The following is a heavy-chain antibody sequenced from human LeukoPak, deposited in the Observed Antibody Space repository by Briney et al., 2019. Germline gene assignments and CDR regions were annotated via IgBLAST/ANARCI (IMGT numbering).Heavy chain of an antibody. CDR1: GGTFSSYA. CDR3: ATRQRYCSSTSCYRYYYYGMDV. Sequence: GASVKVSCKASGGTFSSYAINWVRQATGQGLEWMGWMNPNSGNTGYAQKFQGRVTMTRNTSISTAYMELSSLRSEDTAVYYCATRQRYCSSTSCYRYYYYGMDVWGQGTTVTVSS. V-gene: IGHV1-8*02. J-gene: IGHJ6*02. CDR2: MNPNSGNT. D-gene: IGHD2-2*01.